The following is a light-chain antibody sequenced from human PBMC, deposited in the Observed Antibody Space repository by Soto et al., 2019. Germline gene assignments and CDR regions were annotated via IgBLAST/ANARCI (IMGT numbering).Light chain of an antibody. CDR3: QQSYSTPYT. J-gene: IGKJ2*01. CDR2: AAS. V-gene: IGKV1-39*01. CDR1: QDIDNY. Sequence: DIQMTQSPSSLSVSVGDTVTITCQARQDIDNYLNWYQQKPGKAPKLLIYAASSLKSGVPSRFSGSGSGTDFTLTISSLQPEDFATYYCQQSYSTPYTFGQGTKLEIK.